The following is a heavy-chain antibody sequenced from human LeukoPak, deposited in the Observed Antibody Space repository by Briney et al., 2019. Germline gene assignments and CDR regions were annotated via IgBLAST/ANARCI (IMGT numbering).Heavy chain of an antibody. CDR1: GFTFSSHG. CDR3: ARGGKLEPTAMPT. V-gene: IGHV3-23*01. J-gene: IGHJ5*02. Sequence: GGTLRLSCAASGFTFSSHGMSWVRQAPGKGLEWVSGIVGGAGGTYYADSVKGRFTISRDNAKNMLYLQINSLRVEDTAIYYCARGGKLEPTAMPTWGQGSLVVVSS. D-gene: IGHD2-2*01. CDR2: IVGGAGGT.